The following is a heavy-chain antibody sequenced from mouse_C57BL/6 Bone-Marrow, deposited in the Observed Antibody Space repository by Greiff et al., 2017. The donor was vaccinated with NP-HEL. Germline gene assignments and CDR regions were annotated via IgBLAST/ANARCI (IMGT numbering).Heavy chain of an antibody. CDR1: GFTFSDYY. V-gene: IGHV5-12*01. J-gene: IGHJ2*01. CDR3: ARQRSSYFDY. D-gene: IGHD1-1*01. CDR2: ISNGGGST. Sequence: EVQLVESGGGLVQPGGSLKLSCAASGFTFSDYYLYWVRQTPEKRLEWVAYISNGGGSTYYPDPVKGRFTLSRDNAKNNLYLQMSRLKSEDTAMYYCARQRSSYFDYWGQGATLSASS.